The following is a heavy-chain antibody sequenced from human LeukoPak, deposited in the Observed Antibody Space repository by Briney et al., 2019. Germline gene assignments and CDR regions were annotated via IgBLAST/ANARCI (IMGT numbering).Heavy chain of an antibody. CDR1: GYTLTELS. CDR3: ATLPSSSGWYRLDY. CDR2: FDPEDGET. Sequence: GASVNVSCTVSGYTLTELSMHWVRQAPGKGLEWMGGFDPEDGETIYAQKFQGRVTMTEDTSTDTAYMELSSLRSEDTAVYYCATLPSSSGWYRLDYWGQGTLVTVSS. D-gene: IGHD6-19*01. J-gene: IGHJ4*02. V-gene: IGHV1-24*01.